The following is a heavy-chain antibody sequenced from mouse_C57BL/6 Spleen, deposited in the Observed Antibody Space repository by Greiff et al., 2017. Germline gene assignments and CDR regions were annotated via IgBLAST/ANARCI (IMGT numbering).Heavy chain of an antibody. CDR1: GFTFNTYA. V-gene: IGHV10-3*01. J-gene: IGHJ4*01. D-gene: IGHD3-2*02. CDR2: LRSKSSNYAT. CDR3: VRGQLRVDAMDD. Sequence: EVKLVESGGGLVQPKGSLKLSCAASGFTFNTYAMHWVRQAPGKGLEWVARLRSKSSNYATYYADSVTARFTISRDDSQSMLYLQMNHLKTEDTAMYYFVRGQLRVDAMDDWGQGTLVTVSS.